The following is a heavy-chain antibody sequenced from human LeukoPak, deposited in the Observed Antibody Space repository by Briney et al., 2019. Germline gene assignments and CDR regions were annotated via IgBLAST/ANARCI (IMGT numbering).Heavy chain of an antibody. Sequence: PSETLSLTCTVSGDSTSNFYWNWIRQSPGKGLEWIGNIHYSGSSVYNPSLKSRGTISIDTSRRQFFLKLNSVTAADTAVYSCALAPNSNWFDFWGPGTLVTVSS. CDR1: GDSTSNFY. CDR3: ALAPNSNWFDF. J-gene: IGHJ5*01. V-gene: IGHV4-59*03. CDR2: IHYSGSS. D-gene: IGHD2-8*01.